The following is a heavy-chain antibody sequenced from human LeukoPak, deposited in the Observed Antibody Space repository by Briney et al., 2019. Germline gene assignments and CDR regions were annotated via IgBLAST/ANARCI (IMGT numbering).Heavy chain of an antibody. Sequence: GGSLRLSCAASGFTFSSYGTHWVRQAPGKGLEWVAVMSYDGRNKYNADSVKGRFTISRDNSKNTLYLQINSLRAEDTAVYYCASRYCSTPTFPYVGVFDYWGQGALVIVSS. D-gene: IGHD2-8*01. CDR2: MSYDGRNK. J-gene: IGHJ4*02. CDR3: ASRYCSTPTFPYVGVFDY. CDR1: GFTFSSYG. V-gene: IGHV3-30*03.